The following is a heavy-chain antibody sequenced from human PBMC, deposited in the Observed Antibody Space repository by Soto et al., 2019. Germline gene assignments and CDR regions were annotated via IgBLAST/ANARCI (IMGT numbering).Heavy chain of an antibody. CDR3: ARGYKKWTS. V-gene: IGHV4-59*01. Sequence: PSETLSLTCSVSGGSISSYYWSWIRQSPGKGLEWIGYIYYTGRTNHNPSLKSRVSISVETSKNQLCLKLNSVTAADTAVYYCARGYKKWTSWGQGTLVTVSS. J-gene: IGHJ4*02. D-gene: IGHD5-18*01. CDR1: GGSISSYY. CDR2: IYYTGRT.